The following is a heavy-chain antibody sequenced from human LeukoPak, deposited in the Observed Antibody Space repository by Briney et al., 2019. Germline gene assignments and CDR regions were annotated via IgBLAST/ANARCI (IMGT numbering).Heavy chain of an antibody. CDR2: IWYDGRDK. Sequence: GGSLRLSCAASGFTFSGCGMHWVRQAPGKGLEWVAFIWYDGRDKYYADSVKGQFTISRDSSKNTLYLQMNSLRAEDTAVYYCAKDPYSYGSYFDYWGQGTLVTVSS. V-gene: IGHV3-30*02. D-gene: IGHD5-18*01. CDR1: GFTFSGCG. J-gene: IGHJ4*02. CDR3: AKDPYSYGSYFDY.